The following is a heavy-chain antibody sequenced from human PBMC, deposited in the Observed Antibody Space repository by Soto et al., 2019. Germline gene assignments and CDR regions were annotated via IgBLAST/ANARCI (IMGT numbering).Heavy chain of an antibody. CDR1: GFTFSSYA. J-gene: IGHJ5*02. V-gene: IGHV3-23*01. CDR3: AKGRNWNDHLDP. D-gene: IGHD1-1*01. CDR2: ISGSGGST. Sequence: GGSLRLSCAASGFTFSSYAMSWIRQAPGKGLEWVSAISGSGGSTYYADSVKGRFTISRDNSKNTLYLQMNSLRAEDTAVYYCAKGRNWNDHLDPWGQGTLVTVS.